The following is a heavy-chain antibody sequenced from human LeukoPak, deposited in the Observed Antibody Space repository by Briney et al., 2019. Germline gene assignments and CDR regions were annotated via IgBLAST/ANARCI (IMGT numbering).Heavy chain of an antibody. D-gene: IGHD3-22*01. CDR1: GFTFSSYS. CDR3: AREVNTRSYYYDSSGYRFDY. V-gene: IGHV3-48*01. J-gene: IGHJ4*02. Sequence: GGSLRLSCAASGFTFSSYSMTWVRQAPGKGLEWVSYISSSSSTIYYADSVKGRFTISRDNAKNSLYLQMNSLRAEDTAVYYCAREVNTRSYYYDSSGYRFDYWGQGTLVTVSS. CDR2: ISSSSSTI.